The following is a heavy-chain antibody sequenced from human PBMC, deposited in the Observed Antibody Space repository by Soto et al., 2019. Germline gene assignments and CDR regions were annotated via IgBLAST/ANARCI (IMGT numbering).Heavy chain of an antibody. Sequence: SGGSLRLSCAASGFTFSSYAMSWVRQAPGKGLEWVSAISGSGGSTYYADSVKGRFTISRDNSKNTLHLQMNSLRAEDTAVYYCAKDAFYYYDSSGYYYDYYYYGMDVWGQGTTVTVSS. CDR2: ISGSGGST. J-gene: IGHJ6*02. CDR3: AKDAFYYYDSSGYYYDYYYYGMDV. V-gene: IGHV3-23*01. D-gene: IGHD3-22*01. CDR1: GFTFSSYA.